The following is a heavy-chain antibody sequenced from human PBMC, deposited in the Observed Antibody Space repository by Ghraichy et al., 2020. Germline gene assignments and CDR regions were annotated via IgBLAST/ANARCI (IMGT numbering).Heavy chain of an antibody. CDR2: ISYDGSNK. D-gene: IGHD4-17*01. V-gene: IGHV3-30-3*01. CDR1: GFTFSSYA. CDR3: ARDQVQVHYAIEYYYYGMDV. Sequence: GGSLRLSCAASGFTFSSYAMHWVRQAPGKGLEWVAVISYDGSNKYYADSVKGRFTISRDNSKNTLYLQMNSLRAEDTAVYYCARDQVQVHYAIEYYYYGMDVWGQGTTVTVSS. J-gene: IGHJ6*02.